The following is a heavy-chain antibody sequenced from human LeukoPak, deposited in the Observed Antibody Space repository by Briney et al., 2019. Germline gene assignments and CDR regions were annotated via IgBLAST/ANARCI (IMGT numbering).Heavy chain of an antibody. J-gene: IGHJ2*01. D-gene: IGHD3-9*01. CDR1: GYSISSGYY. CDR2: IYHSGST. V-gene: IGHV4-38-2*02. Sequence: SETLSLTCTVSGYSISSGYYWGWNRQPPGKGLEWIGSIYHSGSTYYNPSLKSRVTISVDTSKNQFSLKLSSVTAADTAVYYCARVRAYYDILTGYYPNWYFDLWGRGTLVTVSS. CDR3: ARVRAYYDILTGYYPNWYFDL.